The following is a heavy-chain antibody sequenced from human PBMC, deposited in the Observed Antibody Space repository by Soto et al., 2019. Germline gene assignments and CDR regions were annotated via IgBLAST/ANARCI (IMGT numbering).Heavy chain of an antibody. CDR1: GFSPAPVEIC. CDR3: ARGTTGDSYYYYYYMDV. D-gene: IGHD1-7*01. J-gene: IGHJ6*03. Sequence: LTRGNPTQTLPLPCTFSGFSPAPVEICVSGILQPPGKALEWLARIDWDDDEYYSTSLKTRLTISKDTSKNQVVLTMTNMDPVDTATYYCARGTTGDSYYYYYYMDVWGKGTTVTVSS. CDR2: IDWDDDE. V-gene: IGHV2-70*11.